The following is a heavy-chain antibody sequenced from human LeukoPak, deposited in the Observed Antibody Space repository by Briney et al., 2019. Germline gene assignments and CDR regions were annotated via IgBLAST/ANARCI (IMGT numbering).Heavy chain of an antibody. J-gene: IGHJ4*02. D-gene: IGHD5-12*01. CDR2: INHSGST. Sequence: SETLSLTCAVYGGSFSGYYWSWIRQPPGKGLEWIGEINHSGSTNYNPSLKSRVTISVDTSKNQFFLKLSSVTAADTAVYYCAGVTVATGEYWGQGTLVTVSS. V-gene: IGHV4-34*01. CDR1: GGSFSGYY. CDR3: AGVTVATGEY.